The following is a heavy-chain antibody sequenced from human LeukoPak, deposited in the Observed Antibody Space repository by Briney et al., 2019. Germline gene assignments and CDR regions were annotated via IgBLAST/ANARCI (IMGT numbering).Heavy chain of an antibody. CDR2: IYSGGST. CDR3: ARTTKTYYYDSSGYYYDY. Sequence: GGSLRLSCAASGFTVSSNYMSWVRQAPGKGLEWVSVIYSGGSTYYADSVKGGFTISRHNSKNTLYLQMNSLRAEDTAVYYCARTTKTYYYDSSGYYYDYWGQGTLVTVSS. CDR1: GFTVSSNY. D-gene: IGHD3-22*01. J-gene: IGHJ4*02. V-gene: IGHV3-53*04.